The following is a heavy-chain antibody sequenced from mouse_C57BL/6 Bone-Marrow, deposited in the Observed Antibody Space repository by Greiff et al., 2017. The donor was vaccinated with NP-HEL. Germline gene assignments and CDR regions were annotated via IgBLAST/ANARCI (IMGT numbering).Heavy chain of an antibody. CDR1: GFTFSSYA. D-gene: IGHD2-1*01. CDR2: ISDGGSYT. Sequence: EVMLVESGGGLVKPGGSLKLSCAASGFTFSSYAMSWVRQTPEKRLEWVATISDGGSYTYYPDNVKGRFTISRDNAKNNLYLQMSHLKSEDTAMYYCAREDGNYEYAMDYWGQGTSVTVSS. CDR3: AREDGNYEYAMDY. V-gene: IGHV5-4*01. J-gene: IGHJ4*01.